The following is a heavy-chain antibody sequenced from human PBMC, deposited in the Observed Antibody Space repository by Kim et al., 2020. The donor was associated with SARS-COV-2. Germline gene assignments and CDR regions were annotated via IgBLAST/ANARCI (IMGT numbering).Heavy chain of an antibody. D-gene: IGHD4-17*01. CDR2: IYHSGST. J-gene: IGHJ5*02. CDR1: GGSISSSNW. CDR3: ARDLAAYKYTVTGFDP. Sequence: SETLSLTCAVSGGSISSSNWWSWVRQPPGKGLEWIGEIYHSGSTNYNPSLKSRVTISVDKSKNQFSLKLSSVTAADTAVYYCARDLAAYKYTVTGFDPWGQGTLVTVSS. V-gene: IGHV4-4*02.